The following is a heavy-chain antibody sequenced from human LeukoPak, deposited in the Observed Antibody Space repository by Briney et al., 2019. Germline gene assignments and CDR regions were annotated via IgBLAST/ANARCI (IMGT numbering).Heavy chain of an antibody. D-gene: IGHD4-17*01. CDR3: AKDRSGTVTTG. CDR1: GFTFSSYA. V-gene: IGHV3-23*01. J-gene: IGHJ4*02. CDR2: ISGSGGST. Sequence: GGSLSLTCAASGFTFSSYAMSWVRQAPGKGLEWVSAISGSGGSTYYADCVKGRFTISRDNSKNTLYLQMNSLRAEDTAVYYCAKDRSGTVTTGWGQGTLVTVSS.